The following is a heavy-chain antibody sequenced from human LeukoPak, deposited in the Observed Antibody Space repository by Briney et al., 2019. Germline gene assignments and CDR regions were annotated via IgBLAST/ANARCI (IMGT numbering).Heavy chain of an antibody. V-gene: IGHV1-18*04. CDR3: VRDYGGTFFDH. CDR1: GFTFTGYG. CDR2: INVYSGDT. Sequence: GASVKVSCKASGFTFTGYGITWVRQAPGQGLEWVGWINVYSGDTNYAQNLQGRLTLTTDTSTSTAYMELMSLTSDDTAVYYSVRDYGGTFFDHWGQGTLVIVSS. J-gene: IGHJ4*02. D-gene: IGHD4-23*01.